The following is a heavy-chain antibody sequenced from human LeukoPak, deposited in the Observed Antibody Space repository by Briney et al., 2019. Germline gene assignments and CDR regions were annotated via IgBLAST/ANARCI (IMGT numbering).Heavy chain of an antibody. J-gene: IGHJ5*02. CDR1: GGSISSGDCY. D-gene: IGHD3-3*01. V-gene: IGHV4-30-4*08. CDR3: ARDSLRFLEWLGGFDP. Sequence: PSQTLSLTCTVSGGSISSGDCYWSWIRQPPGKGLEWIGYIYYSGSTYYNPSLKSRVTISVDTSKNQFSLKLSSVTAADTAVYYCARDSLRFLEWLGGFDPWGQGTLVTVSS. CDR2: IYYSGST.